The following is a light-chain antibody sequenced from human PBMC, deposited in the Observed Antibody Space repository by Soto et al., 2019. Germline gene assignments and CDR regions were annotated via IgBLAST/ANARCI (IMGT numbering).Light chain of an antibody. CDR2: EVS. J-gene: IGLJ1*01. Sequence: QSVLTQPPSASGSPGQSVTISCTGTSSDVGGYNYVSWYQHHPGKAPKLLIYEVSKRPSGVPDRFSGSKSANTASLTVSGLQAVDEAVYYCSSYAGGNNLYVVGTGTKVTVL. V-gene: IGLV2-8*01. CDR1: SSDVGGYNY. CDR3: SSYAGGNNLYV.